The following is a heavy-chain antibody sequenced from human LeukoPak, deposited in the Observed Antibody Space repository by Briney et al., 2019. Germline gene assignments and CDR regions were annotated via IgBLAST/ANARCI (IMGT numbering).Heavy chain of an antibody. Sequence: PSETLSLTCTVSGGSISSSSSYWGWIRQPPGKGLEWIGSIYYSGSTYYNPSLKSRVTISVDTSKNQFSLKLSSVTAADTAVYYCARHQAAAGVDYWGQGTLVTVSS. CDR1: GGSISSSSSY. CDR3: ARHQAAAGVDY. V-gene: IGHV4-39*01. CDR2: IYYSGST. D-gene: IGHD6-13*01. J-gene: IGHJ4*02.